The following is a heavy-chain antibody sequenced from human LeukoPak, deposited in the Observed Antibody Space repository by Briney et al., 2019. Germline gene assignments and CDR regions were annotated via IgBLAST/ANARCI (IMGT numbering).Heavy chain of an antibody. J-gene: IGHJ6*03. V-gene: IGHV1-2*02. Sequence: GASVKVSCKASGYTFTGYYMHWVRQAPGQGLEWMGWINPNSGGTNYAQKFQGRVTMTRDTSISTACMELSRLRSDDTAVYYCGRARAGPNTYYYYYMDVWGKGTTVTVSS. CDR2: INPNSGGT. D-gene: IGHD3-10*01. CDR3: GRARAGPNTYYYYYMDV. CDR1: GYTFTGYY.